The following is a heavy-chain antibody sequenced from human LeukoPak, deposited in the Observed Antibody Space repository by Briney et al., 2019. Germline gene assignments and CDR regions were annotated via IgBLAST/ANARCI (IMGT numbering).Heavy chain of an antibody. V-gene: IGHV3-23*01. CDR3: ANRLGYCSSTSCSR. D-gene: IGHD2-2*01. Sequence: GGSLRLSCAASGFTFPNYVMGWVRQAPGKGLEWVSSISDNGGNTYYADSVKGRFTISRDNSKNTLYLQMNSLRAEDTAVYYCANRLGYCSSTSCSRWGQGTLVTVSS. CDR2: ISDNGGNT. J-gene: IGHJ4*02. CDR1: GFTFPNYV.